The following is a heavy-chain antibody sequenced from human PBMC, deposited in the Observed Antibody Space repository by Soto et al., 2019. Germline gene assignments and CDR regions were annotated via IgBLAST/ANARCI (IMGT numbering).Heavy chain of an antibody. D-gene: IGHD3-16*01. CDR3: GAQPGGGGY. Sequence: EVQLVESGGGLIQPGGSLRLSCAVSGFTVSNNYMSWVRQAPGKGLEGVSVIYSGGYTAYGDSVKGRFTISRDNSKNTPYPQKERRGAGHPALFLWGAQPGGGGYWGQGTLVTVSS. J-gene: IGHJ4*02. V-gene: IGHV3-53*01. CDR1: GFTVSNNY. CDR2: IYSGGYT.